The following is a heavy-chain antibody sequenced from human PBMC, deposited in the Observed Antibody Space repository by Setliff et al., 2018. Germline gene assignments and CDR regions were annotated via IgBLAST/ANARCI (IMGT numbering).Heavy chain of an antibody. Sequence: GASVKVSCKASGYTFTRYAMNWVRQAPGQGLEWMGWINTNTGNPTYAQGFTGRFVFSLDTSVSTAYLQISSLKAEDTAVYYCARDPWQWLTTFTSAEYFQHWGQGTLVTVPQ. CDR1: GYTFTRYA. CDR2: INTNTGNP. CDR3: ARDPWQWLTTFTSAEYFQH. V-gene: IGHV7-4-1*02. J-gene: IGHJ1*01. D-gene: IGHD6-19*01.